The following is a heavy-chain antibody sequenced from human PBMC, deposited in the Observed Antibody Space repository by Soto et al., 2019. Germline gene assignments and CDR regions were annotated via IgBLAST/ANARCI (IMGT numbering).Heavy chain of an antibody. CDR2: IYYSGST. D-gene: IGHD3-3*01. J-gene: IGHJ6*02. V-gene: IGHV4-39*01. Sequence: PSETLSLTCTVSGGSIRSSTYYWGWIRQPPGKGLEGMGSIYYSGSTYYNPSLKSRVTISVDTSKNQFSLKLSSGTAADTAVYYCAIEKRVYEFWRCYYGSNGMDVWGQGTTVTVSS. CDR3: AIEKRVYEFWRCYYGSNGMDV. CDR1: GGSIRSSTYY.